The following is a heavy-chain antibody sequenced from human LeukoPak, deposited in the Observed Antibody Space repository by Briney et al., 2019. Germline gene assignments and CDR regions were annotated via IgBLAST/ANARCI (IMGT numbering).Heavy chain of an antibody. CDR3: ARRSAAKDAFDI. J-gene: IGHJ3*02. Sequence: GGSLRLSCAASGFSFRNYNMNWVRQAPGKGLVWVSRINSDGSSTSYADSVKGRFTISRDNAKNTLYLQMNSLRAEDTAVYYCARRSAAKDAFDIWGQGTMVTVSS. V-gene: IGHV3-74*01. CDR2: INSDGSST. CDR1: GFSFRNYN. D-gene: IGHD6-25*01.